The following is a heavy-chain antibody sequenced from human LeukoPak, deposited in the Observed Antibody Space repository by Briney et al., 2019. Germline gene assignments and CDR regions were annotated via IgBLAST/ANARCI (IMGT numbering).Heavy chain of an antibody. D-gene: IGHD3-22*01. CDR2: IYYSGST. CDR3: ARGSVFYYDSSGSTERTRDFQY. J-gene: IGHJ1*01. V-gene: IGHV4-31*03. Sequence: SENLSLTCTVSGVSISSGGCYWHWLRQHPGKGLEWIAYIYYSGSTYHNPSLEGRATISTDASKNQFSLRLTSVTAADTAVYYCARGSVFYYDSSGSTERTRDFQYWGQGTLVTVSS. CDR1: GVSISSGGCY.